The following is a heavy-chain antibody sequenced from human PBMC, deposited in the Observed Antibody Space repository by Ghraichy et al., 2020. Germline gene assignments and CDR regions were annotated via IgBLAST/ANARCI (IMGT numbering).Heavy chain of an antibody. D-gene: IGHD4/OR15-4a*01. CDR3: AKFTLYSGANTHSLDH. Sequence: SETLSLTCSVSGASITNNYWSWIRQSPGKGLEWIAYIHSSGSTNYNPSLQSRVTISVDTSRNQFSLNVGSVTAADTAVYYCAKFTLYSGANTHSLDHWGPGTLVTVSS. V-gene: IGHV4-59*01. J-gene: IGHJ5*02. CDR2: IHSSGST. CDR1: GASITNNY.